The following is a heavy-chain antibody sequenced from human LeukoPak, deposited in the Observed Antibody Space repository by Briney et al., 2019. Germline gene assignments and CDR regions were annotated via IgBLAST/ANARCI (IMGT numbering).Heavy chain of an antibody. J-gene: IGHJ6*02. Sequence: GASVKVSCKASGYTFTSYYMHWVRQAPGQGLEWMGIINPSGGSTSYAQNFQGRATMTRDMSTSTVYMELSSLTSEDTALYYCARLKGDYAMDVWGQGTAVTVSS. CDR1: GYTFTSYY. V-gene: IGHV1-46*01. CDR2: INPSGGST. CDR3: ARLKGDYAMDV.